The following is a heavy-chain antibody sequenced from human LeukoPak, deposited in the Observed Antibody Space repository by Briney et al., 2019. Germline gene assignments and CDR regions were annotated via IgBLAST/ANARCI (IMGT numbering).Heavy chain of an antibody. CDR3: ATSGYCSSTSCDAFDI. D-gene: IGHD2-2*01. CDR2: IYPGDSGT. V-gene: IGHV5-51*01. CDR1: GYSFTSYW. J-gene: IGHJ3*02. Sequence: GESLKISCKGSGYSFTSYWIGWVRQMPGKGLEWMGIIYPGDSGTRYSPSFQGQVTISADKSISTAYLQWSSLKASDTAMYYCATSGYCSSTSCDAFDIWGQGTMVTVSS.